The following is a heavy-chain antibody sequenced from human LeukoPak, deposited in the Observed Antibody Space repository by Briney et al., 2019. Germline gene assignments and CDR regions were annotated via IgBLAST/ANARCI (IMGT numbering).Heavy chain of an antibody. Sequence: ASVTVSCTASGYTFTSYGISWVRQAPGQGLEWMGWISANNGDTNYVQKFRGRVTMTTDTSTSTAYMELRSLISDDTAVYYCARDVPGTTPFDFWGQGTLVTVSS. D-gene: IGHD1-7*01. J-gene: IGHJ4*02. CDR1: GYTFTSYG. CDR2: ISANNGDT. V-gene: IGHV1-18*01. CDR3: ARDVPGTTPFDF.